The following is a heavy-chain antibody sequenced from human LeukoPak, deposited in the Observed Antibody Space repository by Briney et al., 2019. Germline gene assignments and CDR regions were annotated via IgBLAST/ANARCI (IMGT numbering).Heavy chain of an antibody. V-gene: IGHV1-2*02. CDR3: AIENNSGWYRKAAFDY. Sequence: ASVKVSCKASGYTFTGYYIHWVRQAPGQGLEWMGWINPNGGGTNYAQKFQGRVTLTRDTSISTAYMEVNSLESDDTAVYYCAIENNSGWYRKAAFDYWGQGTLVTVTS. J-gene: IGHJ4*02. CDR2: INPNGGGT. CDR1: GYTFTGYY. D-gene: IGHD6-19*01.